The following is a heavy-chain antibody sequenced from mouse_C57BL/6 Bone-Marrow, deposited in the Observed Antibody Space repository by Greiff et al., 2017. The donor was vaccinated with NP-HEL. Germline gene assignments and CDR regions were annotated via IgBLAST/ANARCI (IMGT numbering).Heavy chain of an antibody. CDR2: INPSTGGT. CDR1: GYSFTGYY. J-gene: IGHJ4*01. Sequence: EVQLQQSGPELVKPGASVKISCKASGYSFTGYYMNWVKQSPEKSLEWIGEINPSTGGTTYNQKFKAKATLTVDKSSSTAYMQLKSLTSEDSAVYYCARVAMDYWGQGTSVTVSS. CDR3: ARVAMDY. V-gene: IGHV1-42*01.